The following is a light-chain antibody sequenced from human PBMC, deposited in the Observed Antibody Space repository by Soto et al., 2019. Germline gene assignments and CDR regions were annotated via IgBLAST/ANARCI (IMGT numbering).Light chain of an antibody. CDR1: SSDIGSNS. CDR3: ATWSDSMKGRV. V-gene: IGLV1-44*01. CDR2: AND. J-gene: IGLJ3*02. Sequence: QSVLTQPPSASRTPGQRVTIPCSGSSSDIGSNSENWYQQLPRAAPRLLIYANDHRPPGVPDRFFASKYGTSASLAISGVRSEDEAVYYCATWSDSMKGRVFGGGTKLTVL.